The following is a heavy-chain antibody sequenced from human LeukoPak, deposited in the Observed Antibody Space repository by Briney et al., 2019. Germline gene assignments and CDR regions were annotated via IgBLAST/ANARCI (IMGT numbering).Heavy chain of an antibody. J-gene: IGHJ4*02. V-gene: IGHV3-53*01. Sequence: GGSLRLSFAASGFTVRDGYMSWVRQAPGKRLEWLAFIYVSGTTFYAASVKGRFTISRDNAKNTVYLQMNNLRAEDTALYYCGRHAYGGSPPLSWGQGALVTVSS. CDR3: GRHAYGGSPPLS. D-gene: IGHD3-10*01. CDR1: GFTVRDGY. CDR2: IYVSGTT.